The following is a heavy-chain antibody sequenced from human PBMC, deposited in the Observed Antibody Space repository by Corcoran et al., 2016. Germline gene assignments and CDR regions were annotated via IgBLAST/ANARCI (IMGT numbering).Heavy chain of an antibody. CDR1: GGSFSGYY. CDR3: ARGSWSELPFDY. D-gene: IGHD2-15*01. CDR2: INHSGST. J-gene: IGHJ4*02. V-gene: IGHV4-34*01. Sequence: QVQLQPWGAGLLKPSETLSLTCAVYGGSFSGYYWSWIRQPPGKGLEWIGEINHSGSTNYNPSLKSRVTISGDTSKNQFSLKLSSVTAADTAVYDCARGSWSELPFDYWGQGTLVTVSS.